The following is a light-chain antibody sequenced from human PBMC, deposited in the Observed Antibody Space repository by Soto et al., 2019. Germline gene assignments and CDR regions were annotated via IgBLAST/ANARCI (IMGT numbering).Light chain of an antibody. CDR2: NVY. Sequence: QSALTQPASVSGSPGQSITISCTGTSSDVGGYNYVSWHQQHPGKAPKLMIYNVYDRPSGISYRFSGSKSGNTASLTISGLQGEDEADSYCSAYTVSRTYVFGTGTKLTVL. CDR3: SAYTVSRTYV. J-gene: IGLJ1*01. CDR1: SSDVGGYNY. V-gene: IGLV2-14*03.